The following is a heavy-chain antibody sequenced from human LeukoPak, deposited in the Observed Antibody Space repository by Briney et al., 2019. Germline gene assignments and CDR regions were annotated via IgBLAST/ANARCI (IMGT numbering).Heavy chain of an antibody. CDR1: GFTFDDYG. CDR3: AREPRYSSGRDPYFDY. D-gene: IGHD6-19*01. J-gene: IGHJ4*02. V-gene: IGHV4-59*01. Sequence: GSLRLSCAASGFTFDDYGMSWIRQPPGKGLEWIGYIYYSGSTNYNPSLKSRVTISVGTSKNQFSLKLSSVTAADTAVYYCAREPRYSSGRDPYFDYWGQGTLVTVSS. CDR2: IYYSGST.